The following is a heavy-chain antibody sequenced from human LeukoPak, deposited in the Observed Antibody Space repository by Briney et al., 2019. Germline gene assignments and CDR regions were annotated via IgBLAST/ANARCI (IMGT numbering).Heavy chain of an antibody. CDR3: TRGSTEIVVVVAATPEYYYYYGMDV. V-gene: IGHV3-49*03. J-gene: IGHJ6*02. CDR2: VRSKAYGGTT. CDR1: GFTFGDYA. Sequence: PGGSLRLSCTASGFTFGDYAMSWFRQAPGKGLEWVGFVRSKAYGGTTEYAASVKGRFTISRDDSKGIAYLQMNSLKTEDTAVYYCTRGSTEIVVVVAATPEYYYYYGMDVWGQGTTVTVSS. D-gene: IGHD2-15*01.